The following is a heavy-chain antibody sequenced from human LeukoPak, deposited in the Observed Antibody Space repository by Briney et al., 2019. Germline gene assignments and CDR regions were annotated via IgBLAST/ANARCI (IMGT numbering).Heavy chain of an antibody. D-gene: IGHD6-13*01. CDR1: GGPISSYY. V-gene: IGHV4-59*01. CDR3: ARDTPAAGTFDY. Sequence: SSETLSLTCTASGGPISSYYWSWIRQPPGKELEWIGHIYYSGYTNYNPPLNSRVTISIDTSKNQFPLNLSSVTAADTAVYYCARDTPAAGTFDYWGQGTLVTVSS. CDR2: IYYSGYT. J-gene: IGHJ4*02.